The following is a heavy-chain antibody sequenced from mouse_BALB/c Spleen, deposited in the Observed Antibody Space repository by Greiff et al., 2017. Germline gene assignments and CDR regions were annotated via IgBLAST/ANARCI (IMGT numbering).Heavy chain of an antibody. CDR1: GFTFTDYY. CDR2: IRNNANGSTT. V-gene: IGHV7-3*02. Sequence: EVQVLESGPGLVQPGGSLRLSCAASGFTFTDYYMSWVRQPQGKALEWLGFIRNNANGSTTEYSASVKGPFTISRDNSQSILYLQMNTLTAEDSAIYYCARCHSTKDYDAMDYWGQGTSVTVSS. J-gene: IGHJ4*01. CDR3: ARCHSTKDYDAMDY. D-gene: IGHD6-1*01.